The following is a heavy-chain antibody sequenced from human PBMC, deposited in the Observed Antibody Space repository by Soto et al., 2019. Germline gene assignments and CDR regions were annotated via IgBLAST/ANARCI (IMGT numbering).Heavy chain of an antibody. Sequence: QVQLVESGGGLVKPGGSLRLSCAASGFTFSDYYMSWIRQAPGKGLEWVSYISSSSSTIYYADSVKGRFTISRDNAKKSLYLQMNSLRAEDTAVYYCARVMGPYYDILTGAFDIWGQGTMVTVSS. V-gene: IGHV3-11*01. D-gene: IGHD3-9*01. CDR3: ARVMGPYYDILTGAFDI. CDR1: GFTFSDYY. CDR2: ISSSSSTI. J-gene: IGHJ3*02.